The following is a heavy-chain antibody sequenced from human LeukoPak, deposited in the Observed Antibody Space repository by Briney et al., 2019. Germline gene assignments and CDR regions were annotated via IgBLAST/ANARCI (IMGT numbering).Heavy chain of an antibody. J-gene: IGHJ5*02. Sequence: GGSLRLSCAASGFTFSSYGMHWVRQAPGKGLEWVAVISYDGSNKYYADSVKGRFTISRDNSKNTLYLQMNSLRAEDTAVYYCAKDSNYPPYSSSWIHHWGQGTLVTVSS. CDR1: GFTFSSYG. CDR3: AKDSNYPPYSSSWIHH. CDR2: ISYDGSNK. D-gene: IGHD6-13*01. V-gene: IGHV3-30*18.